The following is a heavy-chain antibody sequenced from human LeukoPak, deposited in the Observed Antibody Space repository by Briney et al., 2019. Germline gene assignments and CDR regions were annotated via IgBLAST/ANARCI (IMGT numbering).Heavy chain of an antibody. CDR1: GGSISSYY. Sequence: PSETLSLTCTVSGGSISSYYWSWIRQPAGKGLEWIGRIYTSGSTNYNPSLKSRVTMSVDTSKNQFSLKLSSVTAADTAVYYCARDPRYCGGDCYSFDPWGQGTLVTVSS. J-gene: IGHJ5*02. D-gene: IGHD2-21*02. V-gene: IGHV4-4*07. CDR3: ARDPRYCGGDCYSFDP. CDR2: IYTSGST.